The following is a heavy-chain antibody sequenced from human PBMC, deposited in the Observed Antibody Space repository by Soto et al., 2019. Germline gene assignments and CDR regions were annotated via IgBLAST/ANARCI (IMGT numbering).Heavy chain of an antibody. J-gene: IGHJ4*02. D-gene: IGHD1-26*01. CDR1: GFTFNNYW. V-gene: IGHV3-74*01. Sequence: VGSLRLSCEASGFTFNNYWMHWVRQVPGKGLVWVSRINGDGSSTSYVDSVTGRFTVSRDNAKNTLYLQMNSLRAEDSAVYYCARDSVGITWPPPLDYWGRGTLVTVSS. CDR2: INGDGSST. CDR3: ARDSVGITWPPPLDY.